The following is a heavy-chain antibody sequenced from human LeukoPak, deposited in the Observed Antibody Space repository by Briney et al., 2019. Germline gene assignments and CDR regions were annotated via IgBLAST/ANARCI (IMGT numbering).Heavy chain of an antibody. CDR1: GFTFSSYA. CDR2: ISGSGGST. CDR3: AESGSRSYYFDY. J-gene: IGHJ4*02. D-gene: IGHD1-26*01. Sequence: GGSLRLSCAASGFTFSSYAMSWVRQAPGKGLEWVSAISGSGGSTYYADSVKGRFTISRDNSKNTLYLRMNSLRAEDTAAYYCAESGSRSYYFDYWGQGTLVTVSS. V-gene: IGHV3-23*01.